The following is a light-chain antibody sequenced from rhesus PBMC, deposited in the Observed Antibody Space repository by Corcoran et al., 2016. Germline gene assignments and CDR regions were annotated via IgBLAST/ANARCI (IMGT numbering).Light chain of an antibody. CDR1: QSVGSY. V-gene: IGKV3-24*04. J-gene: IGKJ3*01. Sequence: ETVVTQSPATLALSPGERATLSCRASQSVGSYLAWYQQKPGQAPRLLLYGASSRATGIPDRFRGSGSGTDFTLTISSLEPEDVGVYYCQQSSNLFTFGPGTKLDIK. CDR3: QQSSNLFT. CDR2: GAS.